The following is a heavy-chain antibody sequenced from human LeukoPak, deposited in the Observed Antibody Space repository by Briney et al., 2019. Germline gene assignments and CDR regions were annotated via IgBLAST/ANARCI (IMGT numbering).Heavy chain of an antibody. CDR1: GGSISSSSYY. CDR3: ARGGSYSSSHRGLDY. V-gene: IGHV4-39*01. CDR2: IYYSGST. J-gene: IGHJ4*02. Sequence: SETLSLTCTVSGGSISSSSYYWGWIRQPPGKGLEWIGSIYYSGSTYYNPSLKSRATISVDTSNNQFSLKLSSVTAADTAVYYCARGGSYSSSHRGLDYWGQGTLVTVSS. D-gene: IGHD6-13*01.